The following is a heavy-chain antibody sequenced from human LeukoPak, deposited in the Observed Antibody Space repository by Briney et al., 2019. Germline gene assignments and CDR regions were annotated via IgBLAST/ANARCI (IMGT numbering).Heavy chain of an antibody. CDR3: ASGYSSGWSPIGY. J-gene: IGHJ4*02. CDR1: GYTFTGYY. D-gene: IGHD6-19*01. V-gene: IGHV1-2*02. CDR2: INSNSGGT. Sequence: GASVNVSCKASGYTFTGYYMHWVRQAPGQGPEWMGWINSNSGGTNYAQKFQGRVTMTRDTSISTGYMELSRLRSDDTAVYYCASGYSSGWSPIGYWGQGTLVTVSS.